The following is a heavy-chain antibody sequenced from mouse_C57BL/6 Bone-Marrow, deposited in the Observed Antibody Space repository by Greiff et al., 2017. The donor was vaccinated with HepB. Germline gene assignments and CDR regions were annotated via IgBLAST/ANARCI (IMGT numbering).Heavy chain of an antibody. CDR3: TTEAY. J-gene: IGHJ3*01. CDR2: VDPANGDT. V-gene: IGHV14-4*01. CDR1: GFNIKDDY. Sequence: VQLQQSGAELVRPGASVKLSCTASGFNIKDDYMHWVKQRPEQGLEWIGRVDPANGDTEYASKFQGKATITADTASNTVYLQLSSLTSVDTAVYYGTTEAYWGQGTLVTVSA.